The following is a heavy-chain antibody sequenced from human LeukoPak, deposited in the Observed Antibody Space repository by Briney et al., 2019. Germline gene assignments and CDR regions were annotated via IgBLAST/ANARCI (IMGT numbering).Heavy chain of an antibody. J-gene: IGHJ6*02. Sequence: SETLPLTCAVYGGSFSGYYWSWIRQPPGKGLEWIGEINHSGSTNYNPSLKSRVTISVDTSKNQFSLKLSSVTAADTAVYYCARTSYVWGSYRYTSLYGMDVWGQGTTVTVSS. V-gene: IGHV4-34*01. CDR3: ARTSYVWGSYRYTSLYGMDV. CDR2: INHSGST. CDR1: GGSFSGYY. D-gene: IGHD3-16*02.